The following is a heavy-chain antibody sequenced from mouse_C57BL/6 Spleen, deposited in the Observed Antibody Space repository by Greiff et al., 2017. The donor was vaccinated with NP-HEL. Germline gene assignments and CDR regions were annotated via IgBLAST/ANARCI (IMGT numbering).Heavy chain of an antibody. CDR2: IYPGDGDT. CDR3: ARDSYGYAMDY. D-gene: IGHD1-1*01. V-gene: IGHV1-82*01. CDR1: GYAFSSSW. Sequence: QVQLQQSGPELVKPGASVKISCKASGYAFSSSWMNWVKQRPGKGLEWIGRIYPGDGDTNYNGKFKGKATLTADKSSSTAYMQLSSLTSEDSAVYFCARDSYGYAMDYWGQGTSVTVSS. J-gene: IGHJ4*01.